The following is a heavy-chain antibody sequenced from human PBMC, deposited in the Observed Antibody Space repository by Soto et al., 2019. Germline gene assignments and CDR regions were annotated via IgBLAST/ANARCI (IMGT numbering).Heavy chain of an antibody. V-gene: IGHV3-23*01. CDR1: GFTFSSYA. D-gene: IGHD4-17*01. CDR2: ISGSGGST. J-gene: IGHJ4*02. Sequence: GGSLRLSCAASGFTFSSYAMSWVRQAPGKGLEWVSAISGSGGSTYYADSVKGRFTISRDNSKNTLYLQMNSLRAEDTAVYYCEKCFLVDYGDYVSDYWGQGTLVTVSS. CDR3: EKCFLVDYGDYVSDY.